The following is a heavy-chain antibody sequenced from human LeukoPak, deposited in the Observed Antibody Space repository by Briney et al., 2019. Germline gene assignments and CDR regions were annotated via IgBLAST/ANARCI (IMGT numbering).Heavy chain of an antibody. CDR2: ISYDGSNK. CDR3: ARGMARHDFWSGYYTPSFDY. V-gene: IGHV3-30-3*01. Sequence: GGSLRLSCAASGFTFSSYAMHWVRQAPGKGLEWVAVISYDGSNKYYADSVKGRFTISRDNSKNTLYLQMNSLRAEDTAVYYCARGMARHDFWSGYYTPSFDYWGQGTLVTVSS. J-gene: IGHJ4*02. CDR1: GFTFSSYA. D-gene: IGHD3-3*01.